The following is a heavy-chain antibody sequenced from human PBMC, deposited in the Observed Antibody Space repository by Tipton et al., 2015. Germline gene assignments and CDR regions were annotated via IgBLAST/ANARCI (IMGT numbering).Heavy chain of an antibody. CDR1: GGSMSSHY. V-gene: IGHV4-4*07. CDR2: IYTGGTS. CDR3: ARDPGVGSGWSRQGDF. D-gene: IGHD6-19*01. J-gene: IGHJ4*02. Sequence: TLSLTCTVSGGSMSSHYWSWIRQTAVTGLEWIGHIYTGGTSNYNPSLKSRVTMSVDTSKNQFSLDLTSVTAADTAVYYCARDPGVGSGWSRQGDFWGQGILVSVSS.